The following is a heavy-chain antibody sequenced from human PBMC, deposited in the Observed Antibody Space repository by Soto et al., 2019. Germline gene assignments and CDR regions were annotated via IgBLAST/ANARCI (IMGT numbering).Heavy chain of an antibody. Sequence: GGSLRLSCAASGLTFSTSAMSWVRQAPGKGLEWVSLISASGRSTDYADSGKGRFTISRDNSKSTVYMQMNSLRADDTAVYYCAKDPPSEKLQPDYGMDVWGQGTTVTVSS. J-gene: IGHJ6*02. CDR1: GLTFSTSA. D-gene: IGHD2-15*01. CDR3: AKDPPSEKLQPDYGMDV. V-gene: IGHV3-23*01. CDR2: ISASGRST.